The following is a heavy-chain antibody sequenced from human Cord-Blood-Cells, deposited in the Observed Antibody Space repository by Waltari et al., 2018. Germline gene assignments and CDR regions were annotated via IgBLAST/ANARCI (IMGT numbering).Heavy chain of an antibody. CDR2: IIHSGTT. CDR3: ARDMGLSVVPAYDAFDI. V-gene: IGHV4-34*12. CDR1: GGSFRGYY. D-gene: IGHD2-2*01. J-gene: IGHJ3*02. Sequence: QVQLQQWGAGLLKPSETLSLTCAVYGGSFRGYYCSWVRRPPGKGLDWFGEIIHSGTTNYNPSLKRRVTISVDTSKNQFSLKLSSVTAADTAVYYCARDMGLSVVPAYDAFDIWGQGTMVTVSS.